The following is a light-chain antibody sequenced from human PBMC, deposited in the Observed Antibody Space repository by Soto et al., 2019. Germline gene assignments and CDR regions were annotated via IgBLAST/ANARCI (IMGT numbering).Light chain of an antibody. CDR3: CSYAGSSTFV. Sequence: QSALTQPASVSGSPGQSITISCTGTSSDVGSYKFVSWYQHRPGKAPQVMIYEDSKRPSGVSNRFSGSKSGNTASLTISGLQAEDEADYYCCSYAGSSTFVFGTGTKVTVL. J-gene: IGLJ1*01. CDR1: SSDVGSYKF. CDR2: EDS. V-gene: IGLV2-23*02.